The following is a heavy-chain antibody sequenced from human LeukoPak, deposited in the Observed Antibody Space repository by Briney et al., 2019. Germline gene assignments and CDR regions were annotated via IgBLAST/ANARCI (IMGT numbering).Heavy chain of an antibody. CDR2: ISYSGVVK. CDR3: SKDPAVRTSGIAASSHEY. D-gene: IGHD6-13*01. Sequence: GGSLRLSCTASGYTFSDYGMHWVRQAPGKGLEWLSVISYSGVVKFYADSVKGRFTISRDNSKNTLYLQMNNLADEDTAVYYCSKDPAVRTSGIAASSHEYWGQGTLVTVSS. V-gene: IGHV3-30*18. CDR1: GYTFSDYG. J-gene: IGHJ4*02.